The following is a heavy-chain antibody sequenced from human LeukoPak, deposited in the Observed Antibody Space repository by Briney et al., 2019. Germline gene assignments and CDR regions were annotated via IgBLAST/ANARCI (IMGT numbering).Heavy chain of an antibody. J-gene: IGHJ3*02. Sequence: TPSETLSLTCTVSGGSISSYYWSWIRQPPGKGLEWIGYIYYSGSTNYNPSLKSRVTISVDTSKNQFSLKLSSVTAADTAVYYCAREIAGTTSHDAFDIWGQGTMVTVSS. CDR2: IYYSGST. D-gene: IGHD1-20*01. CDR1: GGSISSYY. V-gene: IGHV4-59*01. CDR3: AREIAGTTSHDAFDI.